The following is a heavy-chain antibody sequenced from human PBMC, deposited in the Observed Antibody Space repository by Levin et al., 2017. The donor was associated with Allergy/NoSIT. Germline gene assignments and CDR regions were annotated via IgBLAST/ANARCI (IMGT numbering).Heavy chain of an antibody. V-gene: IGHV7-4-1*02. Sequence: ASVKVSCKTSGYTFTNYALNWVRQAPGQGLEWMGWINTNTGNPIYAQGFTGRFVFSLDTSVSTTYLQISSLRTEDTAVYFCGRSYCSNGVCFKSDYYYSMDVWGQGTTVTVSS. CDR3: GRSYCSNGVCFKSDYYYSMDV. CDR1: GYTFTNYA. J-gene: IGHJ6*02. D-gene: IGHD2-8*01. CDR2: INTNTGNP.